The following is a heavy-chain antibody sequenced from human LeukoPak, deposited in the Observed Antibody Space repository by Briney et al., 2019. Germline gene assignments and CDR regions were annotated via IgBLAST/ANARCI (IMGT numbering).Heavy chain of an antibody. Sequence: SETLSLTCAVYGGSFSGYYWSWIRQPAGKGLEWIGRIYTSGSTNYNPSLKSRVTMSVDTSKNQFSLKLSSVTAADTAVYYCARDFFAVAGYYYYYGMDVWGQGTTVTVSS. CDR1: GGSFSGYY. CDR2: IYTSGST. D-gene: IGHD6-19*01. J-gene: IGHJ6*02. CDR3: ARDFFAVAGYYYYYGMDV. V-gene: IGHV4-4*07.